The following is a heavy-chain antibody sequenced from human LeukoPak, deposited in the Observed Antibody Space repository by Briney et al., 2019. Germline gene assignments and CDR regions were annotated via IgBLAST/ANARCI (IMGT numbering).Heavy chain of an antibody. CDR1: GFTFSSYI. V-gene: IGHV3-21*01. J-gene: IGHJ4*02. CDR2: ISSSSSYI. D-gene: IGHD2-15*01. Sequence: GGSLRLSCAASGFTFSSYIMNWVRQVPGKGLEWVSSISSSSSYIYYADSVKGRFTISRDNAKNSLFLQMNSLRAEDTAVYYCATLSTGIVVGVFDYWGQGTLVTVSS. CDR3: ATLSTGIVVGVFDY.